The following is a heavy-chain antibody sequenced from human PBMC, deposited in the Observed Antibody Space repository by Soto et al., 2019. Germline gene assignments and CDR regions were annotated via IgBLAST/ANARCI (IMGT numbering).Heavy chain of an antibody. D-gene: IGHD5-12*01. CDR1: GFTFSSYG. Sequence: QVQLVESGGGVVQPGRSLRLSCAASGFTFSSYGMHWVRQAPGKGLEWVAVISYDGNNKYYADSVKGRFTISRDNSKNTLYLQMNSLRAEDTAVYYCAKEGQVATRDYYYYGMDVWGQGTTVTVSS. CDR3: AKEGQVATRDYYYYGMDV. J-gene: IGHJ6*02. V-gene: IGHV3-30*18. CDR2: ISYDGNNK.